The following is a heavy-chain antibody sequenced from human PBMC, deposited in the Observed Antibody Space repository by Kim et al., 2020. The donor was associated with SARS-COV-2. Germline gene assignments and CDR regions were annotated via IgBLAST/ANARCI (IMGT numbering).Heavy chain of an antibody. CDR3: AREGSMGVFDY. J-gene: IGHJ4*02. Sequence: SETLSLTCTVSGYSISSGYYWGWIRQPPGKGLEWIGSIYHSGSTYYNPSLKSRVTISVDTSKNQFSLKLSSVTAADTAVYYCAREGSMGVFDYWGQGTLV. V-gene: IGHV4-38-2*02. CDR2: IYHSGST. D-gene: IGHD1-26*01. CDR1: GYSISSGYY.